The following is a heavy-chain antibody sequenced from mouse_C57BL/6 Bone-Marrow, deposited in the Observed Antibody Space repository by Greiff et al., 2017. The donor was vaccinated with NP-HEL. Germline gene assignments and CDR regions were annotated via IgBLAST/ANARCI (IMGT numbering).Heavy chain of an antibody. CDR3: ARRGYSYAMDY. CDR2: ISDGGSYT. V-gene: IGHV5-4*03. J-gene: IGHJ4*01. CDR1: GFTFSSYA. D-gene: IGHD2-3*01. Sequence: EVMLVESGGGLVKPGGSLKLSCAASGFTFSSYAMSWVRQTPEKRLEWVATISDGGSYTYYPDNVKGRFTISRDNAKNNLYLQMSHLKSEDTAMYYCARRGYSYAMDYWGQGTSVTVSS.